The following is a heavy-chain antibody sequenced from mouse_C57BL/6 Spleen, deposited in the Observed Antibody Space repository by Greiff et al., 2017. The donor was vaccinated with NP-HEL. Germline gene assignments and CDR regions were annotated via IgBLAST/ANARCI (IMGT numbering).Heavy chain of an antibody. J-gene: IGHJ4*01. V-gene: IGHV1-69*01. CDR2: IDPSDSYT. D-gene: IGHD6-2*01. CDR3: ARSRRLYYAMDY. CDR1: GYTFTSYW. Sequence: QVQLQQPGAELVMPGASVKLSCKASGYTFTSYWMHWVKQRPGQGLEWIGEIDPSDSYTNYNQKFKGKATLTVDTSSSTAYMQLSSLTSEDSAVYYCARSRRLYYAMDYWGQGTSVTVSS.